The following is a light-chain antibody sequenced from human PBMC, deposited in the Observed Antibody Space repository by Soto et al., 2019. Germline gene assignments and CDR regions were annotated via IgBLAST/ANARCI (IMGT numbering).Light chain of an antibody. CDR2: DAS. J-gene: IGKJ5*01. CDR1: QSVSSSY. CDR3: QQRSNWQIT. V-gene: IGKV3D-20*02. Sequence: EIVLTQSPGTLSLSPGERATLSFRSSQSVSSSYFAWYQQKPGQAPRLLIYDASNRVTGIPARFRGSGSGTDFTLTISSLEPDDFAVYYCQQRSNWQITFGQGTRLEIK.